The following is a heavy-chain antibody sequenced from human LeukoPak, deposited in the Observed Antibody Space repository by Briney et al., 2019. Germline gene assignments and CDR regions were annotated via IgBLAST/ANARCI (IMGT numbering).Heavy chain of an antibody. V-gene: IGHV3-30-3*01. CDR3: ARDRYGSGRGGMDV. Sequence: GRSLRLSCAASGFTFSAYAMHWVRQAPGTGLEWVTLISYDGSNKFYADSVKGRFTISRDNSKNTLHLQMNSLRGEDTAVYYCARDRYGSGRGGMDVRGQGTTVTVSS. D-gene: IGHD3-10*01. CDR1: GFTFSAYA. CDR2: ISYDGSNK. J-gene: IGHJ6*02.